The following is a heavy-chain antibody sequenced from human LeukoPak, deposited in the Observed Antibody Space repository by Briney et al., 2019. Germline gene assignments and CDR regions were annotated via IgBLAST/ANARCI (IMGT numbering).Heavy chain of an antibody. CDR1: GFTFSDYY. J-gene: IGHJ4*01. V-gene: IGHV3-23*01. CDR3: AKDFPSSIVTN. CDR2: ISNSGHST. Sequence: GGSLRLSCAASGFTFSDYYMSWIRQAPGKGLEWVSGISNSGHSTYYIASVKGRFTVSRDNSKSTLFLQMNSLRAEDTAVYYCAKDFPSSIVTNWGQGTLVTVSS. D-gene: IGHD6-6*01.